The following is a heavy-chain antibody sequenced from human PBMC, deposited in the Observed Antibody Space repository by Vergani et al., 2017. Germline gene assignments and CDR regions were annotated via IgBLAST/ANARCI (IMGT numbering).Heavy chain of an antibody. D-gene: IGHD1-1*01. J-gene: IGHJ3*02. Sequence: QVQLQESGPGLVKPSQTLSLTCAVSGDSIFSGNYYWNWIRQPAENELEWIGRIYTTGSTDYNPSLKSRVTMSLDSSRSHFSLRLSSVTAADTAIYFCARGSTHWKQGGFAIWGQGTKVTVSS. V-gene: IGHV4-61*02. CDR2: IYTTGST. CDR1: GDSIFSGNYY. CDR3: ARGSTHWKQGGFAI.